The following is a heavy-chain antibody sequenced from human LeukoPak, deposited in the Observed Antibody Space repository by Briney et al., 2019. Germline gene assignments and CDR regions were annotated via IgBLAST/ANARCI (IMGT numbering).Heavy chain of an antibody. Sequence: PGGSLRLSCAASGFTFSSYAMSWVRQAPGKGLEWVSAISGSGGSTYYADSVKGRFTISRDNSKNTLYLQMNSLRAEDTAVYYCAKAAPYCSSTSCYTNDAFDIWGQGTMVTVSS. V-gene: IGHV3-23*01. CDR2: ISGSGGST. D-gene: IGHD2-2*02. CDR1: GFTFSSYA. J-gene: IGHJ3*02. CDR3: AKAAPYCSSTSCYTNDAFDI.